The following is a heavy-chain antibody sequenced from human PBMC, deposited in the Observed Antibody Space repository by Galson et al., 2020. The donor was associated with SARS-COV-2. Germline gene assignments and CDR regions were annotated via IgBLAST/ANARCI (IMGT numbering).Heavy chain of an antibody. V-gene: IGHV3-11*01. J-gene: IGHJ5*02. D-gene: IGHD3-16*01. Sequence: GESLKISCAASGFIINDAHMTWIRQAPGKGLEWISYIKNGGDTIYYADSVKGRFTMSRDNANNLLYLQMNSLRVEDTAMYYCARESWGSLDPWGQGTLVTVST. CDR1: GFIINDAH. CDR3: ARESWGSLDP. CDR2: IKNGGDTI.